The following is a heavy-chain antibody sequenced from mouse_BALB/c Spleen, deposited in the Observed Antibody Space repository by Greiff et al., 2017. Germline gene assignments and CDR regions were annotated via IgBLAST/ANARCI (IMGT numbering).Heavy chain of an antibody. Sequence: EVKLVESGGGLVKPGGSLKLSCAASGFTFSSYAMSWVRQTPEKRLEWVASISSGGSTYYPDSVKGRFTISRDNARNILYLQMSSLRSEDTAMYYCARRYDYDAAMDYWGQGTSVTVSS. V-gene: IGHV5-6-5*01. CDR1: GFTFSSYA. J-gene: IGHJ4*01. D-gene: IGHD2-4*01. CDR2: ISSGGST. CDR3: ARRYDYDAAMDY.